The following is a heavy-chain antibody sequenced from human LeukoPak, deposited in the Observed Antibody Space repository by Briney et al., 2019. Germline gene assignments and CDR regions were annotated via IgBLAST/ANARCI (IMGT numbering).Heavy chain of an antibody. CDR2: ISAYNGNT. V-gene: IGHV1-18*04. D-gene: IGHD3-16*01. Sequence: ASVKVSCKASGYTFTGYYMHWVRQAPGQGLEWMGWISAYNGNTNYAQKLQGRVTTTTDTSTSTAYMELRSLRSDDTAVYYCARDPQGVHFDYWGQGTLVTVSS. CDR3: ARDPQGVHFDY. J-gene: IGHJ4*02. CDR1: GYTFTGYY.